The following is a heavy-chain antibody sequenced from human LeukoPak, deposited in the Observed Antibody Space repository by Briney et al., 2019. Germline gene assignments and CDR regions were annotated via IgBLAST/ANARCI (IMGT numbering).Heavy chain of an antibody. CDR2: IYTSGST. V-gene: IGHV4-4*07. J-gene: IGHJ4*02. Sequence: SETLSLTCTVSGGSISSYYWSWIRQPAGKGLEWIGRIYTSGSTNYNPSLRSRVTMSVDTSKNQFSLKLSSVTAADTAVYYCARDHSYYDFWSGYSDYWGQGTLVTVSS. D-gene: IGHD3-3*01. CDR1: GGSISSYY. CDR3: ARDHSYYDFWSGYSDY.